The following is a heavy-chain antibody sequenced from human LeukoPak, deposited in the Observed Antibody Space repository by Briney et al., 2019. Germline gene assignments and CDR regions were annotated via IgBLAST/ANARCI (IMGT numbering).Heavy chain of an antibody. CDR2: INHSGST. CDR3: ARSSSSWLYAFDI. V-gene: IGHV4-34*01. D-gene: IGHD6-13*01. Sequence: SETLSLTCAVYGGSFSGYYWSWLRQPPGKGLEWIGEINHSGSTNYNPSLKSRVTISVDTSKNQFSLKLSSVTAEDTAVYYCARSSSSWLYAFDIWGQGTMVTVSS. CDR1: GGSFSGYY. J-gene: IGHJ3*02.